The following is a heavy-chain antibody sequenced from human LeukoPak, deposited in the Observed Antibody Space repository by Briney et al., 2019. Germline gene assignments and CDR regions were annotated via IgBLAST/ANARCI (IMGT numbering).Heavy chain of an antibody. CDR2: IFYSGST. J-gene: IGHJ3*02. CDR1: GXSIGSFY. V-gene: IGHV4-59*01. Sequence: SETLSLTCTVSGXSIGSFYWSWIRQPPGKGLEWVAYIFYSGSTNYNPSLKSRVTISVDTSKNQFSLKLSSVTAADTAVYYCARNLRMIGQDAFDIWGQGTMVTVSS. D-gene: IGHD3-22*01. CDR3: ARNLRMIGQDAFDI.